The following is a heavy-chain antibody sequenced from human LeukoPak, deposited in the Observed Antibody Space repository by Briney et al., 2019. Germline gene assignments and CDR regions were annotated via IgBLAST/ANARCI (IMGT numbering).Heavy chain of an antibody. J-gene: IGHJ4*02. Sequence: SQTLSLTCAISGDSVSSNSAAWNWIRQSPSRGLEWLGRTYHRSKWYSESALSLKGRITVNPDTSKNQFSLQLNSVGPEDTAVYYCARATGHFDYWGQGTLVTVSS. CDR3: ARATGHFDY. D-gene: IGHD2-8*02. V-gene: IGHV6-1*01. CDR1: GDSVSSNSAA. CDR2: TYHRSKWYS.